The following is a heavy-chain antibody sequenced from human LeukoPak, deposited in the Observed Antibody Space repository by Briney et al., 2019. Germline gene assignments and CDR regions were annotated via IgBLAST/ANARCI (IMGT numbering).Heavy chain of an antibody. CDR1: GFNFNRLL. J-gene: IGHJ4*02. CDR2: INEDGSEK. D-gene: IGHD6-6*01. CDR3: TRGDSSSKIDY. V-gene: IGHV3-7*01. Sequence: GSLRLSCSASGFNFNRLLNELVRQASWKGPEWTANINEDGSEKHYVDSVEGRFTISRDNAKNSLYLQMNSLRVEDTALYYCTRGDSSSKIDYWGQGILVIVSS.